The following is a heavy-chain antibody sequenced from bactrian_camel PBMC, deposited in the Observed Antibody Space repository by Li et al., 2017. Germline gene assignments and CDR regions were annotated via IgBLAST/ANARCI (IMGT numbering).Heavy chain of an antibody. Sequence: VQLVESGGGLVEPGGSLRLSCAASGFTFSIRAMSWVRQAPGKGLEWVSTVYTGDGKTFSADSVKGRFTISRDSAKNTVYLHMNSLQSEDTARYYCTALGDRSDYDYWGQGTQVTVS. D-gene: IGHD1*01. CDR1: GFTFSIRA. CDR2: VYTGDGKT. CDR3: TALGDRSDYDY. J-gene: IGHJ4*01. V-gene: IGHV3S40*01.